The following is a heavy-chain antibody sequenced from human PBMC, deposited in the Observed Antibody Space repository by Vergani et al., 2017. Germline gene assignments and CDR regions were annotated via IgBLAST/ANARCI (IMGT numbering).Heavy chain of an antibody. J-gene: IGHJ3*02. D-gene: IGHD3-22*01. V-gene: IGHV4-61*02. CDR1: GGSITSGSFY. Sequence: QVQLHESGPGLVKPSQTLSLTCTVSGGSITSGSFYWSWIRQPAGKGLEWIGRIHSSGTTNYNPSLKSRVTLSVDTSKNQLSLKLSSVTAADTAMYFCARVDDRFDSSGYYGSDAFDIWGQGTMVTVSS. CDR3: ARVDDRFDSSGYYGSDAFDI. CDR2: IHSSGTT.